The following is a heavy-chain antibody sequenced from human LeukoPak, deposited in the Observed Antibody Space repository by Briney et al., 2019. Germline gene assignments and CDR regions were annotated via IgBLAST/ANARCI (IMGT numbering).Heavy chain of an antibody. V-gene: IGHV4-39*01. D-gene: IGHD2-21*01. J-gene: IGHJ4*02. CDR3: ASGIAVPD. Sequence: SETLSLTCTVSGGSISSTNFYWGWIRRPPGKGLEWIGSIYYTGGTYYNPSLKSRVTISIDTSKNQFSLRLSSVTAADTALYYCASGIAVPDWGQGTLVTVSS. CDR1: GGSISSTNFY. CDR2: IYYTGGT.